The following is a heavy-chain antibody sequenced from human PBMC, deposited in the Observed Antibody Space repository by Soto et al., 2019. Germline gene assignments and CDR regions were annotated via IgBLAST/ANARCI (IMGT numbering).Heavy chain of an antibody. CDR3: ARDPGEEAAAGTYYYYYGMDV. J-gene: IGHJ6*02. Sequence: GWSLRLSCAASGFTFSSYWMSLVRQAPGKGLEWVANIKQDGSEKYYVDSVKGRFTISRDNAKNSLYLQMNSLRAEDTAVYYCARDPGEEAAAGTYYYYYGMDVWGQGTTVTVSS. CDR2: IKQDGSEK. V-gene: IGHV3-7*01. D-gene: IGHD6-13*01. CDR1: GFTFSSYW.